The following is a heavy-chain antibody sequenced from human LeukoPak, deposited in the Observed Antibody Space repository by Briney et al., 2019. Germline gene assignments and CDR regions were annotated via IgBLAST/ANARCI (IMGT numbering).Heavy chain of an antibody. CDR3: ARPTDYYYYMDV. CDR2: IYSGGST. V-gene: IGHV3-53*01. J-gene: IGHJ6*03. CDR1: GFTVSSNY. Sequence: GGSLRLSCAATGFTVSSNYMSWVRQAPGKGLEWVSVIYSGGSTYYADSVKGRFTIFRDISKNTLYLQMSSLRAEDTAVYYCARPTDYYYYMDVWGKGTTVTVSS.